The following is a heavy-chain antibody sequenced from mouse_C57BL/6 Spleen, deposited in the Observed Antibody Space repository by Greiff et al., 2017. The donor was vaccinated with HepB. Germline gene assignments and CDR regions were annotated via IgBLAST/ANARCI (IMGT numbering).Heavy chain of an antibody. CDR1: GYTFTSYW. Sequence: QVQLQQPGAELVRPGSSVKLSCKASGYTFTSYWMHWVKQSPIQGLEWIGNIDPSDSETHYNQKFKDKATLTVDKSSSTAYMQLSSLTSEDSADYYCARLGYYGSRAFAYWGQGTLVTVSA. J-gene: IGHJ3*01. D-gene: IGHD1-1*01. V-gene: IGHV1-52*01. CDR3: ARLGYYGSRAFAY. CDR2: IDPSDSET.